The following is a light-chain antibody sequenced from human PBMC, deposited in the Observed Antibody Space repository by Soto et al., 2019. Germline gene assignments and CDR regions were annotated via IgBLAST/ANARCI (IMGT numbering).Light chain of an antibody. CDR2: AAS. CDR3: QQLNSYPCT. Sequence: DIQLTQSPSFLSASVGDRVTITCRASQGISSYLAWYQQKPGKAPKLLIYAASNLQSGVPSRFSGSGSGTEFTLTISSLQPEDFATYYCQQLNSYPCTYGGGTKLEIK. V-gene: IGKV1-9*01. CDR1: QGISSY. J-gene: IGKJ4*01.